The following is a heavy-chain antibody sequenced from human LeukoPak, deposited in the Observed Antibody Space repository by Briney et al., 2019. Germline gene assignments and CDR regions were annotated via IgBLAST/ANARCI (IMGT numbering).Heavy chain of an antibody. J-gene: IGHJ4*02. CDR3: ARDPEGAYGLYYFDY. V-gene: IGHV3-9*01. Sequence: GGSLRLSCAASGFTFDDYAMHWVRQAPGKGLEWVSGISWNSGSIGYADSVKGRFTISRDNAKNSLYLQMNSLRAEDTAVYYCARDPEGAYGLYYFDYWGQGILVTVSS. CDR2: ISWNSGSI. CDR1: GFTFDDYA. D-gene: IGHD3-10*01.